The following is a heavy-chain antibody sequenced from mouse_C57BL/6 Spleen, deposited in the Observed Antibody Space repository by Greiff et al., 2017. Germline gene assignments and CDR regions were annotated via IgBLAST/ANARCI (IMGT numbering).Heavy chain of an antibody. CDR2: INPSNGGT. V-gene: IGHV1-53*01. J-gene: IGHJ2*01. CDR1: GYTFTSYW. D-gene: IGHD1-1*01. CDR3: ARSHDYGSRCFDY. Sequence: VQLQQPGTELVKPGASVKLSCKASGYTFTSYWMHWVKQRPGQGLEWIGNINPSNGGTNYNEKFKSKATLTVDKSSSTAYMQLSSLTSEDSAVXYCARSHDYGSRCFDYWGQGTTLTVSS.